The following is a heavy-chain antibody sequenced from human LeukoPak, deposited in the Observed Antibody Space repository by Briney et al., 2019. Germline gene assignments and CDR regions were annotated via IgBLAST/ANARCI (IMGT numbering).Heavy chain of an antibody. CDR3: ARAPSLVTGTTAYFDY. CDR1: GYTFTSYV. Sequence: ASVKVSCKASGYTFTSYVISWVRQAPGQGLEWMGWISAYNGNTNYAQKLQGRVTMTTDTSTSTAYMELRSLRSDDTAVYYCARAPSLVTGTTAYFDYWGQGTLVTVSS. V-gene: IGHV1-18*01. D-gene: IGHD1-7*01. J-gene: IGHJ4*02. CDR2: ISAYNGNT.